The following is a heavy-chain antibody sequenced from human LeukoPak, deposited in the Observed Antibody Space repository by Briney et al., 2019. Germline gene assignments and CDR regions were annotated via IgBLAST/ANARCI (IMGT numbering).Heavy chain of an antibody. CDR2: IFGSTGSTCST. D-gene: IGHD3-22*01. CDR1: GFTFSNYA. J-gene: IGHJ4*02. CDR3: AKDRTYYSDFSAYYFSPPLQHY. Sequence: PGGSLRLSCVASGFTFSNYAMSWVRHAPGKGLEWVSCIFGSTGSTCSTYYADALKGRVTISRDNSRNTVYLQMNSLRAEDTAVYYCAKDRTYYSDFSAYYFSPPLQHYWGQGTLVTVSS. V-gene: IGHV3-23*01.